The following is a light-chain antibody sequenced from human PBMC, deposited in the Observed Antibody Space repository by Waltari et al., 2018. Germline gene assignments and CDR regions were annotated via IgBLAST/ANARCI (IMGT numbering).Light chain of an antibody. CDR2: DVS. CDR3: SSYISSSTLEV. J-gene: IGLJ3*02. Sequence: QSALTQPASVSGSPGQSITIPCTGSSSDVVGYNYVSWDQQHPGKAPKLMIFDVSNRPSGVSNRFSGSKSGNTASLTISGLQAEDEADYYCSSYISSSTLEVFGGGTRLTVL. CDR1: SSDVVGYNY. V-gene: IGLV2-14*03.